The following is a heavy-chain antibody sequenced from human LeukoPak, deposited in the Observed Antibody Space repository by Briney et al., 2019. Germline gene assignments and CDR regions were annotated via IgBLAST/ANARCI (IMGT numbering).Heavy chain of an antibody. J-gene: IGHJ4*02. CDR1: GFTFSSYS. Sequence: GGSLRLSCAASGFTFSSYSMNWVRQAPGKGLEWVSSISSSSSYIYYADSVKGRFTISRDNAKNSLYLQMSSLRAEDTAVYYCARGLWELTYYLDYWGQGTLVTVSS. CDR2: ISSSSSYI. V-gene: IGHV3-21*01. D-gene: IGHD1-26*01. CDR3: ARGLWELTYYLDY.